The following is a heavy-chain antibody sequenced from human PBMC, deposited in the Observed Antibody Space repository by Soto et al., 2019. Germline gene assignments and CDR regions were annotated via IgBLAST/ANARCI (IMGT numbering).Heavy chain of an antibody. CDR1: GGTFSSYA. CDR3: AKGRSRWLKNTSWYFDI. D-gene: IGHD6-13*01. J-gene: IGHJ2*01. Sequence: SVKVSCKASGGTFSSYAISWVRQAPGQGLEWMGGIIPIFGAANYAQKFKGRVTVTEDTSTNTAYMELSSLRSDDTAVYYCAKGRSRWLKNTSWYFDIWGRGTLGTVSS. CDR2: IIPIFGAA. V-gene: IGHV1-69*06.